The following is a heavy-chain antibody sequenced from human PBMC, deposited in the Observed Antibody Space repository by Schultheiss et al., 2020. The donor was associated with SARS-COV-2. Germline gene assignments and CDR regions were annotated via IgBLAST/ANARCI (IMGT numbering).Heavy chain of an antibody. CDR2: IKQDGSEK. J-gene: IGHJ4*02. D-gene: IGHD2-8*01. Sequence: GESLKISCAASGFTFSSYAMSWVRQAPGKGLEWVANIKQDGSEKYYVDSVKGRFTISRDNAKNSLYLQMNSLRAEDTAVYYCASPIVLMVYAIWNWGQGTLVTVSS. CDR1: GFTFSSYA. V-gene: IGHV3-7*01. CDR3: ASPIVLMVYAIWN.